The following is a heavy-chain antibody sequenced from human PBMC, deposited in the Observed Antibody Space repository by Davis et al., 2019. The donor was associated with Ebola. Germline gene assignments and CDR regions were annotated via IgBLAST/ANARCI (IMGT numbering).Heavy chain of an antibody. Sequence: GESLKISCAASGFTFSSYSMNWVRQAPGKGLEWVSSISSSSSYIYYADSVKGRFTISRDNAKNSLYLQMNSLRAEDTAVYYCAKNIAVAGIHYFDYWGQGTLVTVSS. V-gene: IGHV3-21*01. CDR3: AKNIAVAGIHYFDY. CDR1: GFTFSSYS. J-gene: IGHJ4*02. D-gene: IGHD6-19*01. CDR2: ISSSSSYI.